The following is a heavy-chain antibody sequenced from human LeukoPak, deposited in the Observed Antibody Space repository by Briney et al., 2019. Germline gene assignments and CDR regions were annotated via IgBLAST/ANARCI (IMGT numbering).Heavy chain of an antibody. Sequence: SETLSLTCTVSGYSISSGYYWGWIRQPPGKGLEWIGSIYHSGSTYYNPSLKSRVTISVDTSKNQFSLKLSSVTAADTAVYYCARDGGHDFWSGYPPLDPWGQGTLVTVSS. D-gene: IGHD3-3*01. CDR3: ARDGGHDFWSGYPPLDP. V-gene: IGHV4-38-2*02. J-gene: IGHJ5*02. CDR2: IYHSGST. CDR1: GYSISSGYY.